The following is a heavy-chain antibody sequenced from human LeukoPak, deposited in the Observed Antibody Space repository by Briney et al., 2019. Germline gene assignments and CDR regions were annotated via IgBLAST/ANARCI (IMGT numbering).Heavy chain of an antibody. CDR3: AREKDGGKALDY. J-gene: IGHJ4*02. D-gene: IGHD4-23*01. Sequence: SETLSLTCTVSGGSISSYYWSWIRQPPGKGLEWIGYIYYSGSTNYNPSLKSRVTISVDTSKNQFSLKLSSVTAADTAVYYCAREKDGGKALDYWGQGTLVTVSS. CDR2: IYYSGST. CDR1: GGSISSYY. V-gene: IGHV4-59*01.